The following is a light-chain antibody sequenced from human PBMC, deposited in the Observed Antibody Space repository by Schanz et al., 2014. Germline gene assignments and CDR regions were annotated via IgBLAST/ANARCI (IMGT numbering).Light chain of an antibody. CDR2: EVN. V-gene: IGLV2-8*01. CDR3: SSHGGSRV. CDR1: SSDVGTFNY. Sequence: QSALTQPASVSGSPGQSITLSCTGTSSDVGTFNYVSWYQQHPGKAPKLLIYEVNKRPSGVPDRFSGSKSGNTASLTVSGLQAEDEADYYCSSHGGSRVFGGGTKLTVL. J-gene: IGLJ3*02.